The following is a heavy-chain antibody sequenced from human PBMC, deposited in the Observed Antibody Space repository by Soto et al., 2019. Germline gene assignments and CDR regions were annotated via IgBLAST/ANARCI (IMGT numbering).Heavy chain of an antibody. CDR3: ARGLAATGLFGFGP. CDR2: LFYSGST. V-gene: IGHV4-31*03. CDR1: GGSISSEGSY. Sequence: SETLSLTCTVSGGSISSEGSYWSWIRQHPGKGLEWIGCLFYSGSTYYNPSLKSRVTLSVDTSKNQFSLKLSSVTAADTAVYYCARGLAATGLFGFGPWGQGTLVTVSS. D-gene: IGHD6-13*01. J-gene: IGHJ5*02.